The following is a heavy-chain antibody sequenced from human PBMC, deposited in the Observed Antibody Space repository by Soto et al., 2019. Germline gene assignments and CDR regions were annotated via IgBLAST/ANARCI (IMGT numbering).Heavy chain of an antibody. CDR1: GFTFSSSW. CDR2: IKQDGSER. D-gene: IGHD6-19*01. Sequence: GGSLRLSCAASGFTFSSSWMSWVRQAPGKGLEWVANIKQDGSERYYVDSVKGRFTISRDNAKNSLYLQMNSLIAEDTAVYYCAKRHSSGWSSSYNWFDPWGQGTLVTVSS. CDR3: AKRHSSGWSSSYNWFDP. V-gene: IGHV3-7*03. J-gene: IGHJ5*02.